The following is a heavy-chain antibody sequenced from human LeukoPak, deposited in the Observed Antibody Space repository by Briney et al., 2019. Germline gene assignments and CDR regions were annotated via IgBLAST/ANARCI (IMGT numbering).Heavy chain of an antibody. V-gene: IGHV3-30*18. CDR1: GFTFYSYG. D-gene: IGHD3-16*01. CDR2: ISYNGRNN. CDR3: AKDNRGYFDF. J-gene: IGHJ4*02. Sequence: GGSLRLSCAASGFTFYSYGMHWVRQAPGKGLEWVALISYNGRNNYYADSVKGRFTISRDNSKNTLYLQVSSLRTEDTAVYFCAKDNRGYFDFWGQGTLVSVSS.